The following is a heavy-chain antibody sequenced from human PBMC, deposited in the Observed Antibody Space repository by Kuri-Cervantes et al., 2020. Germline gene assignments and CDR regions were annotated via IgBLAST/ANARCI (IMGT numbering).Heavy chain of an antibody. D-gene: IGHD5-12*01. V-gene: IGHV1-2*02. J-gene: IGHJ5*01. Sequence: ASVKVSCKASGYTVTGYYMHWVRQAPGQGLEWMGWINPNSGGTNYAQKFQGRVTMTRDTSISTAYMELSGLRSDDTAVYYCARDQRVATTSYNWFDSWGQGNLVTVSS. CDR3: ARDQRVATTSYNWFDS. CDR1: GYTVTGYY. CDR2: INPNSGGT.